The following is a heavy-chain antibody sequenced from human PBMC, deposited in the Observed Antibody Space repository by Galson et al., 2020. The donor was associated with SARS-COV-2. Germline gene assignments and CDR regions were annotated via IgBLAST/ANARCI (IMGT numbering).Heavy chain of an antibody. CDR3: ARGHRGVVPSPVLGLGPFYSFYYMDV. V-gene: IGHV4-34*01. J-gene: IGHJ6*03. CDR1: GGSFRGYS. CDR2: VNVAPNT. Sequence: SETLSLTCAVYGGSFRGYSWTWIRLPPVKGLDWIGEVNVAPNTNYSPSLRSRVTISLDTSTNQFSLKLRSVKAADTALYYCARGHRGVVPSPVLGLGPFYSFYYMDVWARGTTVTVSS. D-gene: IGHD3-10*01.